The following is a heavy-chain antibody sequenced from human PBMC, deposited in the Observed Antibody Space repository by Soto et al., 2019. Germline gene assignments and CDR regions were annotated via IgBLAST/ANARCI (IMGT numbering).Heavy chain of an antibody. CDR3: AKAGEDFWSGYYMAPDAFDI. D-gene: IGHD3-3*01. J-gene: IGHJ3*02. Sequence: PGGSLRLSCAASGFTFSSYAMSWVRQAPGKGLEWVSAISGSGGSTYYADSVKGRFTISRDNSKNTLYLQMNSLRAEDTAVYYCAKAGEDFWSGYYMAPDAFDIWGQGTMVTVSS. V-gene: IGHV3-23*01. CDR1: GFTFSSYA. CDR2: ISGSGGST.